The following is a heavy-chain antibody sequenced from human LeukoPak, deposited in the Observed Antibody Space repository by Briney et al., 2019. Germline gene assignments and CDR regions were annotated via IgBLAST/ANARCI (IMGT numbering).Heavy chain of an antibody. CDR1: GFTFSDYY. CDR3: ARVTTPTMVRGVIAYYMDV. CDR2: ISSSGSTI. J-gene: IGHJ6*03. Sequence: PGGSLRLSCAASGFTFSDYYMSWIRQAPGKGLEWVLYISSSGSTIYYADSVKGRFTISRDNAKNSLYLQMNSLRAEDTAVYYCARVTTPTMVRGVIAYYMDVWGKGTTVTVSS. V-gene: IGHV3-11*04. D-gene: IGHD3-10*01.